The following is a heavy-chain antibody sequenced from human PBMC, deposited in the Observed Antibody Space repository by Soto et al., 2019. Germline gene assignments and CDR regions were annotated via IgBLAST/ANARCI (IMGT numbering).Heavy chain of an antibody. V-gene: IGHV3-73*01. CDR3: TRHRGYCSSTSCYIFDY. D-gene: IGHD2-2*02. CDR1: GFTFSCSA. J-gene: IGHJ4*02. Sequence: PGGSRRRSWAASGFTFSCSAMHWVRQASGKGLEWVGRIRSKANSYATAYAASVKGRFTISRDDSKNTAYLQMNSLKTEDTAVYYCTRHRGYCSSTSCYIFDYWGQGTLVTVSS. CDR2: IRSKANSYAT.